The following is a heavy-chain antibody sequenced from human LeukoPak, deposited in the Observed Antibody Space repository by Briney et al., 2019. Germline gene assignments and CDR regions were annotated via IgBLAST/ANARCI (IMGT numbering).Heavy chain of an antibody. V-gene: IGHV4-30-4*08. J-gene: IGHJ4*02. D-gene: IGHD4-23*01. CDR3: ARSTVVTRTIDY. CDR2: IYYSGST. CDR1: GGSISSGDYY. Sequence: SETLSLTCTVSGGSISSGDYYWSWIRQPPGKGLEWIGYIYYSGSTYYNPSLKSRVTISVDTSKNQFSLKLSSVTAADTAVYYGARSTVVTRTIDYWGQGTLVTVSS.